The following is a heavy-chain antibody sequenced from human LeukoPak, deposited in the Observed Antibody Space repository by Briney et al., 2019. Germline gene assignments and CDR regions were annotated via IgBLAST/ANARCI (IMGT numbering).Heavy chain of an antibody. J-gene: IGHJ3*02. CDR3: ARDLADGVTSVELDAFDI. D-gene: IGHD4-23*01. V-gene: IGHV4-30-2*01. CDR1: GGSISSGGYY. Sequence: SETLSLTCTVSGGSISSGGYYWSWIRQPPGKGLEWIGYIYHSGSTYYNPSLKSRVTISVDTSKNQFSLKLSSVTAADTAVYYCARDLADGVTSVELDAFDIWGQGTMVTVSS. CDR2: IYHSGST.